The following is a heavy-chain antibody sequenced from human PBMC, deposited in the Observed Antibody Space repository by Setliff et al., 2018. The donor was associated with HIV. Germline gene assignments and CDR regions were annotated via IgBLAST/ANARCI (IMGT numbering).Heavy chain of an antibody. J-gene: IGHJ4*02. V-gene: IGHV4-59*08. D-gene: IGHD3-22*01. CDR3: GRQVPVPGVAVTPIDY. CDR2: IFYTGST. Sequence: SETLSLTCTVSGGSISSYYWTWLRQFPGKGLEWIGFIFYTGSTTYNTSLNSRVTISVDTSKNQFSLKLSSVTAADTAVYYCGRQVPVPGVAVTPIDYWGQGTLGTVSS. CDR1: GGSISSYY.